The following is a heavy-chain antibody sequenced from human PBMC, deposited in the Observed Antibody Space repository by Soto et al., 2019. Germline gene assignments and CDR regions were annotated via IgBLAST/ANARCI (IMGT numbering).Heavy chain of an antibody. D-gene: IGHD3-22*01. CDR3: ARHYYDSSGILAFDI. CDR2: INPADSDI. Sequence: VESLKISCQGSGYSFTSNWIGWVRQMPGKGLEWMGIINPADSDIKYSPSFQGQVTISADKSIGTAYLQWSSLKASDTAMYYCARHYYDSSGILAFDIWGQGTMVTVSS. V-gene: IGHV5-51*01. J-gene: IGHJ3*02. CDR1: GYSFTSNW.